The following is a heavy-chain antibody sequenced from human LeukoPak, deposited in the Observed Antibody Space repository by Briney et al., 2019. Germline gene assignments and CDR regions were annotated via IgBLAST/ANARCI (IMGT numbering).Heavy chain of an antibody. V-gene: IGHV3-30-3*01. D-gene: IGHD2-2*01. CDR3: ARGSLGSTTSCFAY. Sequence: PGRSLRLSCAASGFTFSSYAMHWVRQAPGKGLEWVAVISYDGSNKYYADSVEGRFTISRDNSKNTLYLQMNSLRAEDTAVYYCARGSLGSTTSCFAYWGQGTLVTVSS. J-gene: IGHJ4*02. CDR2: ISYDGSNK. CDR1: GFTFSSYA.